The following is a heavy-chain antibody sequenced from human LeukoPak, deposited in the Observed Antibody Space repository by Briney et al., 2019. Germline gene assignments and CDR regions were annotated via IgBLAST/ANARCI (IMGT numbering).Heavy chain of an antibody. CDR2: ISYDGSNK. V-gene: IGHV3-30-3*01. D-gene: IGHD3-10*01. CDR3: ARSPGFGEPYYFDY. J-gene: IGHJ4*02. Sequence: PGGSLRLSCAASGFTFSSYAMHWVRQAPGKGLEWVAVISYDGSNKYYADSVKGRFTISRDNSKNTLYLQMNSLRAEDTAVYYCARSPGFGEPYYFDYWGQGTLVTVSS. CDR1: GFTFSSYA.